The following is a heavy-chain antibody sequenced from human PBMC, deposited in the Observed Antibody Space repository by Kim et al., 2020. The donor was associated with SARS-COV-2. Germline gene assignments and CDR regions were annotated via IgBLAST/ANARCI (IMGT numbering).Heavy chain of an antibody. CDR1: GGSISSYY. J-gene: IGHJ2*01. Sequence: SETLSLTCTVSGGSISSYYWSWIRQPPGKGLEWIGYIYYSGSTNYNPSLKSRVTISVDTSKNQFSLKLSSVTAADTAVYYCARGPGAGYWYFDLWGRGTLVTVSS. CDR3: ARGPGAGYWYFDL. CDR2: IYYSGST. V-gene: IGHV4-59*01.